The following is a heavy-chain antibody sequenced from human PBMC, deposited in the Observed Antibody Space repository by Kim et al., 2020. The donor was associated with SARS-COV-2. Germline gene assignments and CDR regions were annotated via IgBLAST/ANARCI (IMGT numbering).Heavy chain of an antibody. CDR3: ARDDLWSGYKWFDP. J-gene: IGHJ5*02. D-gene: IGHD3-3*01. V-gene: IGHV4-59*01. CDR1: GGSISSYY. CDR2: IYYSGST. Sequence: SETLSLTCTVSGGSISSYYWSWIRQPPGKGLEWIGYIYYSGSTNYNPSLKSRVTISVDTSKNQFSLKLSSVTAADTAVYYCARDDLWSGYKWFDPWGQGTLVTVSS.